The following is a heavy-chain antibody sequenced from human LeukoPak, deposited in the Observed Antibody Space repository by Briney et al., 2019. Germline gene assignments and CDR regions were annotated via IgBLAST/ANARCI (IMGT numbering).Heavy chain of an antibody. CDR1: GYTFTSYG. V-gene: IGHV1-18*01. CDR3: ARASYYDSSGYDSDY. CDR2: ISAYNGNT. Sequence: EASVKVSCKASGYTFTSYGISWVRQAPGQGLEWMGWISAYNGNTNYAQKLQGRVTMTTDTSTSTAYMELRSLRSNDTAVYYCARASYYDSSGYDSDYWGQGTLVTVSS. D-gene: IGHD3-22*01. J-gene: IGHJ4*02.